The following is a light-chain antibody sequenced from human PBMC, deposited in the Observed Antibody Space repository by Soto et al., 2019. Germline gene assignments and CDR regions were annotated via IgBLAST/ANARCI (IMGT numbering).Light chain of an antibody. CDR3: MQHNKWPLRT. CDR2: GAS. J-gene: IGKJ1*01. CDR1: QSITSSH. Sequence: EIVLTPSPGTLSFSPGEIVTLSCMASQSITSSHLAWYQQKPGQAPRLLIYGASSRATGIPDRFSGSGSGTEFTLTIKSLQSEDFGVYFCMQHNKWPLRTCGQGTTVAIK. V-gene: IGKV3D-15*01.